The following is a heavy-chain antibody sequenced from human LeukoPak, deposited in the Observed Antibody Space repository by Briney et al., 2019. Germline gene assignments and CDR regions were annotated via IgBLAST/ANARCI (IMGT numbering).Heavy chain of an antibody. D-gene: IGHD2-21*02. CDR3: ARGGAGGDYDAFDI. CDR2: MNPNSGGT. Sequence: GASVKVSCKASGYTLTDYYIHWVRQAPGQGLEWMGWMNPNSGGTNYAQKFQGRVTMTRDTSISTAYMELSRLRSDDTAVYYCARGGAGGDYDAFDIWGQGTMFTVSS. CDR1: GYTLTDYY. V-gene: IGHV1-2*02. J-gene: IGHJ3*02.